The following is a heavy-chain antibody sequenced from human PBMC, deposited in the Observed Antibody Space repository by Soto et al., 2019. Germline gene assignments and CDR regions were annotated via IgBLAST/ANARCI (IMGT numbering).Heavy chain of an antibody. D-gene: IGHD6-13*01. V-gene: IGHV1-2*04. CDR3: ATSGSLVAAAETDYYYGMDV. Sequence: ASVKVSCKASGYTFTGDYMHWVRQAPGQELEWMGWINPNSGGTNYAQKFQGWVTMTRDTSISTAYMELSRLRSDDTAVYYCATSGSLVAAAETDYYYGMDVWGQGTTVTVSS. J-gene: IGHJ6*02. CDR2: INPNSGGT. CDR1: GYTFTGDY.